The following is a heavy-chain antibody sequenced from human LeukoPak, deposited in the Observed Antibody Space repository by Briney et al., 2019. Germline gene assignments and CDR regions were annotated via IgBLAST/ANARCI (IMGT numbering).Heavy chain of an antibody. CDR2: ISGRGGNT. V-gene: IGHV3-23*01. Sequence: GGSLRLSCAASGFTFSDFAMSWVRQAPGKGLEWVSAISGRGGNTYYADSVKGRFTISRDNSKNTLYLQMNSLRVEDTALYYCAKDVVGVPAAIGSFDDWGQGTLVTVSS. J-gene: IGHJ4*02. CDR1: GFTFSDFA. D-gene: IGHD2-2*01. CDR3: AKDVVGVPAAIGSFDD.